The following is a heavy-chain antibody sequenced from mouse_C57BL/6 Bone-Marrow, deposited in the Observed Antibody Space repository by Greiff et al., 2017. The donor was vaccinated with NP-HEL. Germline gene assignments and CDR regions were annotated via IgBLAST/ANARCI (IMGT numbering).Heavy chain of an antibody. CDR1: GYAFSSYW. Sequence: VQLHQSGAELVKPGASVKISCKASGYAFSSYWMNWVKQRPGKGLEWIGQIYPGDGDTNYNGKFKGKATLTADKSSSTAYMQLSSLTSEDSAVYFCARSYSSGYPFDYWGQGTTLTVSS. CDR2: IYPGDGDT. V-gene: IGHV1-80*01. D-gene: IGHD3-2*02. CDR3: ARSYSSGYPFDY. J-gene: IGHJ2*01.